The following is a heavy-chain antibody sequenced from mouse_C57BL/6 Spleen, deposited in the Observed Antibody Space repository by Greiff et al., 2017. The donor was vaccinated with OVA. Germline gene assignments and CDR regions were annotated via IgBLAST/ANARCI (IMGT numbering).Heavy chain of an antibody. CDR2: IYPGSGST. CDR1: GYTFTSYW. V-gene: IGHV1-55*01. D-gene: IGHD1-1*01. Sequence: VQLQQPGAELVKPGASVKMSCKASGYTFTSYWITWVKQRPGQGLEWIGDIYPGSGSTNYNEKFKSKATLTVDTSSSTAYMQLSSLTSEDSAVYYCARRDYYGSSRYFDDWGQGTTLTVSS. J-gene: IGHJ2*01. CDR3: ARRDYYGSSRYFDD.